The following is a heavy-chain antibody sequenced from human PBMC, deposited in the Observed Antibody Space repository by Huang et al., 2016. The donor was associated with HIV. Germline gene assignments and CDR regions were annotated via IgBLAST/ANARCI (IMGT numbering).Heavy chain of an antibody. V-gene: IGHV1-69*13. D-gene: IGHD3-9*01. CDR3: ASGASYEIWTPYYSGWHYSMDV. J-gene: IGHJ6*03. CDR2: MFPMLWRV. Sequence: QVHLVQSGAEVKKTGSSVRVSCTASGGSFKISGISWVRQAPGQCLEWLGGMFPMLWRVNYAEKMSEIVTSTARESTTTVYMDLTSLRPEDTAVYYCASGASYEIWTPYYSGWHYSMDVWGEGTTVTVSS. CDR1: GGSFKISG.